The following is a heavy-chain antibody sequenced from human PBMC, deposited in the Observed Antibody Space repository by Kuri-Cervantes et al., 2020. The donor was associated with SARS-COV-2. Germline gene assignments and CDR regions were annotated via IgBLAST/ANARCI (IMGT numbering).Heavy chain of an antibody. CDR3: ARHFGLRASVGVASFGGDFYYYNMDV. V-gene: IGHV1-69*13. J-gene: IGHJ6*02. CDR1: GGSFSRNA. Sequence: SVTVSCKAYGGSFSRNAISWVRQAPGQGLEWMGGIIPIFCTTNYAQNFQDRVTITADESTSTASMELTSLRSDDTAVYFWARHFGLRASVGVASFGGDFYYYNMDVWGQGTTVTVSS. D-gene: IGHD3-16*01. CDR2: IIPIFCTT.